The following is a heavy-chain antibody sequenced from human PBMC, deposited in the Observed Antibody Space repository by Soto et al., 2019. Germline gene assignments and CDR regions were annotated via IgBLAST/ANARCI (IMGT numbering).Heavy chain of an antibody. D-gene: IGHD6-6*01. V-gene: IGHV4-30-4*01. J-gene: IGHJ4*02. Sequence: QVQLQESGPGLGKPSQTLSLTCTVSGGSISSHNYYWSWIRQPPGKGLEWIGNIYYSGSTYYSPSLKSRLTISVDTSRNQFSLNLSSVTAADTAVYYCARAEKLGGYFDYWGQGTLVTVSS. CDR3: ARAEKLGGYFDY. CDR1: GGSISSHNYY. CDR2: IYYSGST.